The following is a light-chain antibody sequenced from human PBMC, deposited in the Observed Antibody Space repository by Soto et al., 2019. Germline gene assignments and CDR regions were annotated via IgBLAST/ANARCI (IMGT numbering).Light chain of an antibody. CDR3: QQSSSTRRPT. Sequence: VRDTVTITCRARQTINSYLNRYQQKPGKAPRLLVYTASTLQSGVPSRFSGSRSGTDFTLRINGLQPEDFATYYCQQSSSTRRPTFGGGTRWIS. CDR1: QTINSY. V-gene: IGKV1-39*01. J-gene: IGKJ4*01. CDR2: TAS.